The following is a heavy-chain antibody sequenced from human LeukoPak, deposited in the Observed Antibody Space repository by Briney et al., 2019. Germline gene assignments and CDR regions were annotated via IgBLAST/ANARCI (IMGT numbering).Heavy chain of an antibody. CDR2: INHSGST. Sequence: KPSETLSLTRAVYGGSFSGYYWSWIRQPPGKGLEWIGEINHSGSTNYNPSLKSRVTISVDTSKNQFSLKLSSVTAADTAVYYCARSSVWSGYPFDYWGQGTLVTVSS. CDR1: GGSFSGYY. J-gene: IGHJ4*02. V-gene: IGHV4-34*01. CDR3: ARSSVWSGYPFDY. D-gene: IGHD3-3*01.